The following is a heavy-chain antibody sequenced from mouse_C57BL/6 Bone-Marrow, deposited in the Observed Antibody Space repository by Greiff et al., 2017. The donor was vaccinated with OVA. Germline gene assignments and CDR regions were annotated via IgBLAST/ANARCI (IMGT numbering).Heavy chain of an antibody. CDR3: ARRNGSSPYYFDY. CDR2: ISSGGSYT. D-gene: IGHD1-1*01. Sequence: EVQRVESGGDLVKPGGSLKLSCAASGFTFSSYGMSWVRQTPDKRLEWVATISSGGSYTYYPDSVKGRFTISRDNAKNTLYLQMSSLKSEDTAMYYCARRNGSSPYYFDYWGQGTTLTVSS. J-gene: IGHJ2*01. V-gene: IGHV5-6*01. CDR1: GFTFSSYG.